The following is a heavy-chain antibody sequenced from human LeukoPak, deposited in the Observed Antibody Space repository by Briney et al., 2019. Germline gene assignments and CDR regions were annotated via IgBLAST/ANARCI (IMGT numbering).Heavy chain of an antibody. CDR1: GFTFSSYE. J-gene: IGHJ3*02. CDR3: ARSRPMIVVVTSDGFDI. Sequence: GGSLRLSCAASGFTFSSYEMNWVRQAPGKGLEWVSYISSSGNTIYYADSVKGRFTLSRDNAKNSLYLQMNSLRAGDTAVHYCARSRPMIVVVTSDGFDIWGQGTMVTVSS. D-gene: IGHD3-22*01. V-gene: IGHV3-48*03. CDR2: ISSSGNTI.